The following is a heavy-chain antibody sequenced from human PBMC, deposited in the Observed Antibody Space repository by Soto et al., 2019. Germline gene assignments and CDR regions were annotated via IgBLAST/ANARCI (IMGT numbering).Heavy chain of an antibody. Sequence: SVKVSCKVSGYTLTELSMHWVRQAPGKGLEWMGGFDPEDGETIYAQKFQGRVTMTEDTSTDTAYMELSSLRSEDTAVYYCATDAPGIAARLPYYYGMDVWGQGTTVTVS. CDR2: FDPEDGET. J-gene: IGHJ6*02. CDR1: GYTLTELS. D-gene: IGHD6-6*01. V-gene: IGHV1-24*01. CDR3: ATDAPGIAARLPYYYGMDV.